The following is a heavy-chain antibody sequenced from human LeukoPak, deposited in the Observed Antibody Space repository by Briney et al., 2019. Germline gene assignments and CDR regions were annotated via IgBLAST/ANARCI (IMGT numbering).Heavy chain of an antibody. V-gene: IGHV1-3*03. J-gene: IGHJ3*01. Sequence: ASVTVSSKAPRYTSTIYVIHWVRQAPGQRPEWRGWMIAVDVDTRYSQQLQGRVSITTDTTARTAYMDLTRLRSEEMAGYYCAISNIGTSRNSYNVWGQGTMVTVSS. CDR2: MIAVDVDT. CDR1: RYTSTIYV. D-gene: IGHD2/OR15-2a*01. CDR3: AISNIGTSRNSYNV.